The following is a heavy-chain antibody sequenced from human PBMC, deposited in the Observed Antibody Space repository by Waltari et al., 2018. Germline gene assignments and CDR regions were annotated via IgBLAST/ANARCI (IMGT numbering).Heavy chain of an antibody. V-gene: IGHV4-59*01. CDR2: IYYSGST. D-gene: IGHD6-19*01. CDR1: GGSLSSYY. J-gene: IGHJ4*02. Sequence: QVQLQESGPGLVKPSETLSLTCPVSGGSLSSYYWSWIRQPPGKGLEWIGYIYYSGSTNYNPSLKSRVTISVDTSKNQFSLKLSSVTAADTAVYYCARAVAGTYYPFDYWGQGTLVTVSS. CDR3: ARAVAGTYYPFDY.